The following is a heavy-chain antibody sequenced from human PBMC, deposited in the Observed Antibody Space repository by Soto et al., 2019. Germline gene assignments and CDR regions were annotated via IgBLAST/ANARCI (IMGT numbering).Heavy chain of an antibody. Sequence: QVQLEQSGSEVKKSGSSVKDSCKASGYSFSSHAITWVRQATGQGLEWMGGIIPVFGTPSYAQKFQGRVTISADKSTNTSYLELRSLRSEDTAVYYCARGGALSTSWYWGDGLDSWGQGTQVTVSS. J-gene: IGHJ4*02. CDR3: ARGGALSTSWYWGDGLDS. D-gene: IGHD6-13*01. V-gene: IGHV1-69*06. CDR2: IIPVFGTP. CDR1: GYSFSSHA.